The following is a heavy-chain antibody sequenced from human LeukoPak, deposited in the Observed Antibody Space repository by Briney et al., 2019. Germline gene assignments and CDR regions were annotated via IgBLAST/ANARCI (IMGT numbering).Heavy chain of an antibody. V-gene: IGHV4-34*01. D-gene: IGHD3-22*01. CDR3: ARGIRGYSYYFDY. J-gene: IGHJ4*02. Sequence: SETLSLTCAVSGGSFSGYYWSWIRQPPRKGLEWIGEINHSGGTNYNPSLKSRVTISVDTSKNQFSPKMSSVTAADTAVYYCARGIRGYSYYFDYWGQGTLVTVSS. CDR2: INHSGGT. CDR1: GGSFSGYY.